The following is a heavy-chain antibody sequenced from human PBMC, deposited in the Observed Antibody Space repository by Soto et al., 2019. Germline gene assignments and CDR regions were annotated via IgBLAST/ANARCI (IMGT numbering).Heavy chain of an antibody. V-gene: IGHV4-59*08. CDR2: IYYSGST. CDR1: GGSFSGYY. Sequence: SETLSLTCAVYGGSFSGYYWSWIRQPPGKGLEWIGYIYYSGSTNYNPSLKSRVTISVDTSKNQFSLKLSSVTAADTAVYYCARLRNWFDPWGQGTLVTVSS. CDR3: ARLRNWFDP. J-gene: IGHJ5*02.